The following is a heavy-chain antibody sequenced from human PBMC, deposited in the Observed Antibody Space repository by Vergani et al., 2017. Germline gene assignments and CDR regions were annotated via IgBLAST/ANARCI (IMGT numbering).Heavy chain of an antibody. D-gene: IGHD6-19*01. CDR1: GFTFDDYA. Sequence: EVQLVESGGGLVQPGRSLRLSCAASGFTFDDYAMHWVRQAPGKGLEWVSGMSWNSGSLGYADSVKGRFTISRDNAKNSLYLQMNSLRAEDTALYYCAKTKGRYSSGWYQDYWGQGTLVTVSS. V-gene: IGHV3-9*01. CDR3: AKTKGRYSSGWYQDY. CDR2: MSWNSGSL. J-gene: IGHJ4*02.